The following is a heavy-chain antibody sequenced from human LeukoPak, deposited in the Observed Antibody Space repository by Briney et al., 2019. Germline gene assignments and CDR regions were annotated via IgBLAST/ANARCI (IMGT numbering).Heavy chain of an antibody. CDR3: ARETAAAGSFIAINDY. CDR2: IND. Sequence: SETLSLTCAVYGGSFSGYYWSWIRQPPGKGLEWIGEINDNPSLKSRATMSVDKSKNQFSLKMSSVTAADTAIYYCARETAAAGSFIAINDYWSQGTLVTVSS. D-gene: IGHD6-13*01. CDR1: GGSFSGYY. J-gene: IGHJ4*02. V-gene: IGHV4-34*04.